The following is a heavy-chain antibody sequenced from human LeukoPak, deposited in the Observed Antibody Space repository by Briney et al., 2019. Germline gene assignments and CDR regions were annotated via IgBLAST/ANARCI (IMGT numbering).Heavy chain of an antibody. Sequence: ASVKVSCKASGYTFTGYYMHWVRQAPGQGLEWMGWINPNSGGTNYAQKFQGRVTMTRDTYISTDYMEVRRLRSDDTAVYYCARDRGVDYCSGGSCSHYYYYMDVWGKGTTVTISS. D-gene: IGHD2-15*01. V-gene: IGHV1-2*02. CDR2: INPNSGGT. CDR1: GYTFTGYY. J-gene: IGHJ6*03. CDR3: ARDRGVDYCSGGSCSHYYYYMDV.